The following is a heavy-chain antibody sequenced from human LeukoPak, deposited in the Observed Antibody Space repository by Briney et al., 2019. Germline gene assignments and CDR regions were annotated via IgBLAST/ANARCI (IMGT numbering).Heavy chain of an antibody. CDR2: IYSSGST. CDR1: GDSISGYY. CDR3: ARRRYFDSDGYLYYFDY. J-gene: IGHJ4*02. D-gene: IGHD3-22*01. Sequence: SETLSLTCTVSGDSISGYYWNWIRQPPGKGLEWIGFIYSSGSTNYNPSLKSRVTISLDTSKNQFSLKLSSVTAADTAVYYCARRRYFDSDGYLYYFDYWGQGALVTVSS. V-gene: IGHV4-59*08.